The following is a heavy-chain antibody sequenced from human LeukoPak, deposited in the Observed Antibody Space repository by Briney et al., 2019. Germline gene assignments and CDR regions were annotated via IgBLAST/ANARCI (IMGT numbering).Heavy chain of an antibody. V-gene: IGHV3-23*01. CDR2: ISGSGSST. Sequence: GGSLGLSCAASGFTFSSYGMHWVRQAPGKGLEWVSGISGSGSSTYYADSVKGRFTLSRDYPKNTLYLQMNSLRAEDTAVYFCAKYSGSYYYPPNWDSWGQGTLVTVSS. J-gene: IGHJ4*02. CDR3: AKYSGSYYYPPNWDS. CDR1: GFTFSSYG. D-gene: IGHD1-26*01.